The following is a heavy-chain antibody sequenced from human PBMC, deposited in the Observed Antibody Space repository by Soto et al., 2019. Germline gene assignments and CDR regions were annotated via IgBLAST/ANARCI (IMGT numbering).Heavy chain of an antibody. Sequence: ASVKVSCKASGFSFTGYYIHRLRQASGQGLEWMGWINAHSGGTEYAQKFQGRVTLTRDTSIATAYLTLTSLTSDDTALYYCAKDLTRQLAYWLDPWGQGTQVTVSS. CDR1: GFSFTGYY. D-gene: IGHD6-6*01. CDR3: AKDLTRQLAYWLDP. V-gene: IGHV1-2*02. CDR2: INAHSGGT. J-gene: IGHJ5*02.